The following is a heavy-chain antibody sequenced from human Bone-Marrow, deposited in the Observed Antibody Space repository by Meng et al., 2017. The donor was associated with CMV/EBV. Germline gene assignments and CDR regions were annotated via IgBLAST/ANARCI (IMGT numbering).Heavy chain of an antibody. J-gene: IGHJ4*02. CDR3: AKDYYESSGYRGFFDY. Sequence: EVQLLESGGDLVQPGGSLRLSCAASGFTFSSYAMSWVRQAPGKGLEWVSAIRGGGDTTYYAYSVRGRFTISRDNSKNTLYLQMNSLRAEDTAVYYCAKDYYESSGYRGFFDYWGQGILVTVSS. D-gene: IGHD3-22*01. CDR1: GFTFSSYA. CDR2: IRGGGDTT. V-gene: IGHV3-23*01.